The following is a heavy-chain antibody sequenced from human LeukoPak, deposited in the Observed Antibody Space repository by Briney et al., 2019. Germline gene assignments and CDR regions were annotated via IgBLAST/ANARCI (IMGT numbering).Heavy chain of an antibody. CDR3: ARDNTYCSGSRCYDRFDY. CDR1: GINFSDYT. V-gene: IGHV3-21*01. D-gene: IGHD2-15*01. J-gene: IGHJ4*02. Sequence: GGSLRLSCEGSGINFSDYTMNWVRQAPGKGLEWVSSISSRNSFIHYADSVKGRFTISRDNAKNSLYLQMDSLRAEDTAVYYCARDNTYCSGSRCYDRFDYWGQGTLVTVSS. CDR2: ISSRNSFI.